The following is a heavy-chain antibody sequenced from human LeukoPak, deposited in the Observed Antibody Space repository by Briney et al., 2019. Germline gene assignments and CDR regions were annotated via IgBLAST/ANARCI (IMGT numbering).Heavy chain of an antibody. V-gene: IGHV3-7*01. CDR1: GFTFSSFW. D-gene: IGHD3-22*01. Sequence: PGGSLRLSCAASGFTFSSFWMTWVRQAPGKGLEWVANIKEDGSGEYYVDSVKGRFSISRDNTKNSLYLQMNSLRAEDTAVYYCARGYESSGWRYWGQGTLVSVSS. CDR2: IKEDGSGE. J-gene: IGHJ4*02. CDR3: ARGYESSGWRY.